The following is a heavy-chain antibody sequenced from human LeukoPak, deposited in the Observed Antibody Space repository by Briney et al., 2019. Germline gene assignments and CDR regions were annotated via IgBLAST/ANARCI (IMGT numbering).Heavy chain of an antibody. V-gene: IGHV3-30*18. J-gene: IGHJ3*02. CDR1: GFTFSSYG. CDR3: AKEEAADGDAFDI. Sequence: GGSLRLCCAASGFTFSSYGMHWVRQAPGKGLEWVTVISYDGSNEYFADSVKGRFTISRDNSKNTPYLQMSSLRAEDTAVYYCAKEEAADGDAFDIWGQGTMVTVSS. D-gene: IGHD6-13*01. CDR2: ISYDGSNE.